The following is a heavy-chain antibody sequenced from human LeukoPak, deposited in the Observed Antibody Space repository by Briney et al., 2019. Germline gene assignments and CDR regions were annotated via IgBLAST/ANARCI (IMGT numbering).Heavy chain of an antibody. V-gene: IGHV3-30*04. D-gene: IGHD5-12*01. CDR3: ARDLNSGYDDDAFDI. CDR2: ISYDGSNK. CDR1: GFTFSSYA. J-gene: IGHJ3*02. Sequence: GRSLRLSCAASGFTFSSYAMHWVRQAPGKGLEGVAVISYDGSNKYYADSVKGRFTISRDSSKNTLYLQMNSLRAEDTAVYYCARDLNSGYDDDAFDIWGQGTMVTVSS.